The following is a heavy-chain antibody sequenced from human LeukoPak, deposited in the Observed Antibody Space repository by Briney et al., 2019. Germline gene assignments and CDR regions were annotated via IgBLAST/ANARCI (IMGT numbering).Heavy chain of an antibody. Sequence: GGSLRLSCAASGFTFSDYFMNWVRQAPGKGLEWVSSMSRSSSYIHYADSVKGRFTIPRDNAKNSLYLQMNSVRAEDTAVYYCARDLEVEGIGPTLWGQGTLVIVSS. V-gene: IGHV3-21*01. CDR3: ARDLEVEGIGPTL. CDR1: GFTFSDYF. D-gene: IGHD2-15*01. J-gene: IGHJ4*02. CDR2: MSRSSSYI.